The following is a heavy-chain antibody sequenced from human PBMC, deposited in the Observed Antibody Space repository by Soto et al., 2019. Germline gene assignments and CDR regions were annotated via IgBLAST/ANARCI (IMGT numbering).Heavy chain of an antibody. V-gene: IGHV3-23*01. Sequence: PGGSLRLSCAASGFTFSSYAMSWFRQAPGKGLEWVSAISGSGGSTYYADSVKGRFTISRDNSKNTLYLQMNSLRAEDTAVYYCATTGYSSSWGDYYYYMDVWGKGTTVTVSS. J-gene: IGHJ6*03. CDR1: GFTFSSYA. D-gene: IGHD6-13*01. CDR3: ATTGYSSSWGDYYYYMDV. CDR2: ISGSGGST.